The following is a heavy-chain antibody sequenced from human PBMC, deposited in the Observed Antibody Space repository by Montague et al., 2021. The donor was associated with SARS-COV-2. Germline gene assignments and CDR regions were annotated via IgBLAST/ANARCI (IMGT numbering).Heavy chain of an antibody. J-gene: IGHJ4*02. CDR2: ITHGGST. D-gene: IGHD4-23*01. Sequence: SETLSLTCAVYGGSLSGFYWTWIRQAPGKGLEWVGEITHGGSTSYSPALKSRLTISLDTSKNQFSLKLDSLTAADTATYYCARSHDYRGNDYFDSWGQGALVIVSS. V-gene: IGHV4-34*01. CDR1: GGSLSGFY. CDR3: ARSHDYRGNDYFDS.